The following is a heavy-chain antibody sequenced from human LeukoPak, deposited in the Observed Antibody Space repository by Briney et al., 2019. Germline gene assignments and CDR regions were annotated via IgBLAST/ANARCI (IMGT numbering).Heavy chain of an antibody. CDR2: IYYSGST. Sequence: PSETLSLTCTVSGGSISSSSYYWGWIRQPPGKGLEWIGSIYYSGSTSYNPSLKSRITISVDTSKNLFSLKLRFVTAADMAVYYCATSTGSSNLGFWGQGTPVTVSS. CDR3: ATSTGSSNLGF. D-gene: IGHD6-13*01. J-gene: IGHJ4*02. CDR1: GGSISSSSYY. V-gene: IGHV4-39*01.